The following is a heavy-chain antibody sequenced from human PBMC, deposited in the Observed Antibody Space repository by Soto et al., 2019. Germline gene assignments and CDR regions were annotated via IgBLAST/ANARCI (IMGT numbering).Heavy chain of an antibody. CDR2: ISAYYGTT. V-gene: IGHV1-18*04. D-gene: IGHD3-16*01. J-gene: IGHJ4*02. CDR3: TREVELGGVSANGY. Sequence: QVQLMQSGAEVKKPGASVKVSCKASGYTFTTYGITWVRQAPGQGPEWMGWISAYYGTTDYAQKFQGRVTLTRDTSTRTAFMELRSLRSDDTAVYYCTREVELGGVSANGYWCQGTLVTVSS. CDR1: GYTFTTYG.